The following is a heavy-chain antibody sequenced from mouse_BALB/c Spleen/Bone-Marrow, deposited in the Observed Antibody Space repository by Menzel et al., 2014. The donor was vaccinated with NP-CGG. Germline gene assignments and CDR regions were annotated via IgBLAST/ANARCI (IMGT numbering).Heavy chain of an antibody. CDR3: ASYRYGWYFDV. CDR1: GFNIKDTY. Sequence: QLQSGAELVKPGASVKLSCTASGFNIKDTYLHWVKQRPEQGLDWIGRIDPAIFTKYDPKFQGKATITADTSSNTAYLHLSSLTSEDTAVYYCASYRYGWYFDVWGAGTTVTVSS. D-gene: IGHD2-14*01. V-gene: IGHV14-3*02. J-gene: IGHJ1*01. CDR2: IDPAIFT.